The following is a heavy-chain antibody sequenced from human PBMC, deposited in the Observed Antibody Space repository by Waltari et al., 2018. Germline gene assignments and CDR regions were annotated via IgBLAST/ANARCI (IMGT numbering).Heavy chain of an antibody. V-gene: IGHV3-21*01. D-gene: IGHD2-15*01. J-gene: IGHJ4*02. CDR3: AREWGVMVGTAGFYFDY. CDR1: GFTFSSYT. CDR2: ISIGSSYI. Sequence: EVQLVGSGGGLVKPGGSLRLSCAASGFTFSSYTMNWVRQAPGKGLEWVSSISIGSSYIYYADSLKGRFTISRDNAKNSLYLQMNSLRVEDTAVYYCAREWGVMVGTAGFYFDYWGQGALVTVSS.